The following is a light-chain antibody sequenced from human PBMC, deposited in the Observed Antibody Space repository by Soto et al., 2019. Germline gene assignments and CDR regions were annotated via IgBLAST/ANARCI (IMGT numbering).Light chain of an antibody. CDR2: DAS. J-gene: IGKJ3*01. CDR1: QSVSSY. Sequence: EIVLTQSPATLSLSPGERATLSCRASQSVSSYLAWYQQKPCQAPRLLIYDASNTATGIPARFSGSGSGTDFPLTISSLEPEDFAVYYCQQRSNWPLTFGPGTKVDIK. CDR3: QQRSNWPLT. V-gene: IGKV3-11*01.